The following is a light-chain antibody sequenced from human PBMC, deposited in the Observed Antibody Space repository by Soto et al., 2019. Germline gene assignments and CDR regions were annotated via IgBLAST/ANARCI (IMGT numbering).Light chain of an antibody. CDR3: CSYAGSYTWV. J-gene: IGLJ1*01. V-gene: IGLV2-11*01. Sequence: QYALTQPRSVSGSPGQSVTISCTGTSVVVGGYNFVSWYQHHPGKAPKLMIYDVSKRPSGVPDRFSGSKSGNTASLTISGLQAEDEADYYCCSYAGSYTWVFGTGTKVTVL. CDR2: DVS. CDR1: SVVVGGYNF.